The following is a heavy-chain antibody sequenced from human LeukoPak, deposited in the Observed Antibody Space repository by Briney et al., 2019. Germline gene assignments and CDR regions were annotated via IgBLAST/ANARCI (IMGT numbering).Heavy chain of an antibody. J-gene: IGHJ3*01. Sequence: GGSLRLSCAASGFSFSIYSLNWVRQAPGRGLEWVSSITRNNYTYYADSVQGRFAVSRDNAKNAVYLQMNSLRAEDTAVYYCARVWAVQQEQINAFDVWGQGTMVAVSS. V-gene: IGHV3-21*01. CDR2: ITRNNYT. CDR1: GFSFSIYS. CDR3: ARVWAVQQEQINAFDV. D-gene: IGHD1-1*01.